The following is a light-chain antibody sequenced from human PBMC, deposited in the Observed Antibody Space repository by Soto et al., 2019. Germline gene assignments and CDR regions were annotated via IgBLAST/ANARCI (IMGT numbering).Light chain of an antibody. Sequence: QPVLTQSSSASASLGSSVKLTCTLSSGHSSYIIAWHQQQPGKAPRYLMKLEGSGSYNKGSGVPDRFSGSSSGADRYLTISNLQFEDEANYYCETWDSNTRVFGGGTEVTV. CDR3: ETWDSNTRV. CDR1: SGHSSYI. V-gene: IGLV4-60*02. CDR2: LEGSGSY. J-gene: IGLJ2*01.